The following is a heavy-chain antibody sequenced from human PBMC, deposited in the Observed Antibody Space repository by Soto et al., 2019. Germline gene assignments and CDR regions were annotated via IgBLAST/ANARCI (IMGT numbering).Heavy chain of an antibody. CDR2: IIPILGIA. V-gene: IGHV1-69*02. Sequence: QVQLVQSGAEVQKPGSSVKVSCKASGGTFSSYTISWVRQAPGQGLEWMGRIIPILGIANYAQKFQGRVTITADKSTSTAYMELSSLRSEDTAVYYCARASLVTTVTTPHFDYWGQGTLVTVSS. CDR1: GGTFSSYT. D-gene: IGHD4-17*01. CDR3: ARASLVTTVTTPHFDY. J-gene: IGHJ4*02.